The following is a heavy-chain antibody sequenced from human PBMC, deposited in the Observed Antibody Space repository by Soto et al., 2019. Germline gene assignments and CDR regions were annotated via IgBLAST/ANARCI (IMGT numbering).Heavy chain of an antibody. Sequence: QVQLVQSGAEVKGPGTSVTLSCQTSGYTFAHYYIHWVRQAPGQGLEYMGIIDPRTGTSGTSTSPESVQGRLSITGAAPTSPVYMELSNLRSADAATYYWASLSRIPSIVDWGQGTLVTVSS. D-gene: IGHD3-16*02. CDR2: IDPRTGTS. CDR3: ASLSRIPSIVD. CDR1: GYTFAHYY. V-gene: IGHV1-46*04. J-gene: IGHJ4*02.